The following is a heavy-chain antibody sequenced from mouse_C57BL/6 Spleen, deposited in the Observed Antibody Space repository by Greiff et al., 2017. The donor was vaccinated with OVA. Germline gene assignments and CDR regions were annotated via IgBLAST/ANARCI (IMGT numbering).Heavy chain of an antibody. CDR1: GYTFTSYW. CDR3: AIITTVVATKGYAMDY. D-gene: IGHD1-1*01. Sequence: QSCKASGYTFTSYWMQWVKQRPGQGLEWIGEIDPSDSYTNYNQKFKGKATLTVDTSSSTAYMQLSSLTSEDSAVYYCAIITTVVATKGYAMDYWGQGTSVTVSS. J-gene: IGHJ4*01. CDR2: IDPSDSYT. V-gene: IGHV1-50*01.